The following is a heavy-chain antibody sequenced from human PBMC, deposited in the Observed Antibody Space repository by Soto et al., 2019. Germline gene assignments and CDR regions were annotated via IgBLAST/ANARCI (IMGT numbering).Heavy chain of an antibody. J-gene: IGHJ4*02. V-gene: IGHV3-7*01. D-gene: IGHD3-10*01. Sequence: GVSMRLSCAASEYIFSTPWMAWVRQAPGKGLEWVANIRPDGSEKNYADSVKGRFTISRDNARNSLSLQMDSLRAEVTCVYYCARDPVRGDDFNFDYWGQGTHVSVSS. CDR1: EYIFSTPW. CDR2: IRPDGSEK. CDR3: ARDPVRGDDFNFDY.